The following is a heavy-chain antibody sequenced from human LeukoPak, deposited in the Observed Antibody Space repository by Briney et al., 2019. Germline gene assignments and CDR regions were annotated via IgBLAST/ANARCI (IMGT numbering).Heavy chain of an antibody. CDR3: AREHGNYLRH. D-gene: IGHD1-7*01. CDR1: GFTFCSYA. Sequence: PGGSLRLSCAASGFTFCSYAMLCLPHAPGRGREWVSYISTSGSTLHYADSVKGRFTVSRDNANNSLYVQMNSLRAEDTAVYYCAREHGNYLRHWGQGTLVTVSS. CDR2: ISTSGSTL. J-gene: IGHJ4*02. V-gene: IGHV3-48*01.